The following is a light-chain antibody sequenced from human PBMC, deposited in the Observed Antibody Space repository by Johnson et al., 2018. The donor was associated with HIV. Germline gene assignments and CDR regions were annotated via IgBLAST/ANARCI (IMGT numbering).Light chain of an antibody. CDR2: ENN. CDR3: GTWDSSLSAGGV. Sequence: QSLLTQPPSVSAAPGQNVTISCSGSSSNIGNNYVSWYQQLPGTAPKLLIYENNKRPSGIPDRFSGSKSGTSATLGITGLQTGDAADYYCGTWDSSLSAGGVFGTWTKVTDL. V-gene: IGLV1-51*02. J-gene: IGLJ1*01. CDR1: SSNIGNNY.